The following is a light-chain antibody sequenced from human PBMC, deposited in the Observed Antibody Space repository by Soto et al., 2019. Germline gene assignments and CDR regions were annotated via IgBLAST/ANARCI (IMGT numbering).Light chain of an antibody. CDR3: QQYDNWPYT. J-gene: IGKJ2*01. CDR2: GAS. CDR1: KGVSNT. V-gene: IGKV3-15*01. Sequence: EIVMTHSPATLSVSPGERATLSCGPSKGVSNTLAWYQQNPGQAPRLLIYGASTRATAIPARFSGSGSGTEFTLTISSLQSEDFAVYFCQQYDNWPYTFGQGTKLEIK.